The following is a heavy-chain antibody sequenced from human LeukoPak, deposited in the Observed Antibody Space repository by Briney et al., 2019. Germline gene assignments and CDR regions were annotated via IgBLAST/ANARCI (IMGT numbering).Heavy chain of an antibody. V-gene: IGHV3-30*18. Sequence: GGSLRLSCAASGFTFSSYSMNWVRQAPGKGLEWVAVISYDGSNKYYADSVKGRFTISRDNSKNTLYLQMNSLRAEDTAVYYCAKDEVAVAGVDYFDYWGQGTLVTVSS. CDR3: AKDEVAVAGVDYFDY. D-gene: IGHD6-19*01. J-gene: IGHJ4*02. CDR2: ISYDGSNK. CDR1: GFTFSSYS.